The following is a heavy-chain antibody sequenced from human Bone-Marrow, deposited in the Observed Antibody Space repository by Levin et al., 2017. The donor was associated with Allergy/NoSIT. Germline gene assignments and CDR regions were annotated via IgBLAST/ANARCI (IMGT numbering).Heavy chain of an antibody. J-gene: IGHJ6*02. Sequence: SGPTLVKPTQTLTLTCTFSGFSLTSSGMSVTWVRQPPGKALEWLAVIDWADDKYYSTFLRPRLTLSKDTSKNQVVLTMTNMESVDTATYYCARSITVYGVVPDYFGMDVWGQGTTVTVSS. CDR3: ARSITVYGVVPDYFGMDV. CDR2: IDWADDK. V-gene: IGHV2-70*13. D-gene: IGHD3-3*01. CDR1: GFSLTSSGMS.